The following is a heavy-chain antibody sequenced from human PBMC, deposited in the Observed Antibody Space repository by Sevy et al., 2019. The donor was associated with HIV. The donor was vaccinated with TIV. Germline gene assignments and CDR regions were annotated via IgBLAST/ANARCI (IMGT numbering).Heavy chain of an antibody. D-gene: IGHD1-26*01. CDR2: IKSKIDGGKT. Sequence: GGSLRLSCAASGFTFSNAWMNWVRQAPGKGLEWVGRIKSKIDGGKTDYAAPVKGRFTISRDDSKNTLNLQMNSLKTEDTAVYYCTTALVGNDNFDSWGQGTLVTVSS. CDR1: GFTFSNAW. CDR3: TTALVGNDNFDS. J-gene: IGHJ4*02. V-gene: IGHV3-15*01.